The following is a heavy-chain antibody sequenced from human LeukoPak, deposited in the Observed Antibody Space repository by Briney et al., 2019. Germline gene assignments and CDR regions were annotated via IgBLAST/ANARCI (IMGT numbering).Heavy chain of an antibody. J-gene: IGHJ4*02. Sequence: ASVKVSCKASGYTFTGYYIHWVRQAPGQGLEWMGWINPNSGGTNYAQKFQGRVTMTRDTSISTAYMELSRLRSDDTAVYYCARASSGYYDNDYWGQGTLVTVSS. CDR3: ARASSGYYDNDY. V-gene: IGHV1-2*02. D-gene: IGHD5-12*01. CDR1: GYTFTGYY. CDR2: INPNSGGT.